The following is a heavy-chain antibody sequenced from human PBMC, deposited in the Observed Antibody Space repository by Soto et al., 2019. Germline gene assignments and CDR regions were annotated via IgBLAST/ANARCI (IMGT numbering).Heavy chain of an antibody. V-gene: IGHV3-15*01. CDR1: GFTFSNAW. Sequence: EVQLVESGGGLVTPGGSLRLSCAASGFTFSNAWFHWVRQAPGKGLEWLGRIKSRATGATTDYAAPVKGRFTVSSDDSRNTLYLQMNNLKTGDTAVYYCTMDGAWQPYYFNYWGQGTLVTVSS. J-gene: IGHJ4*02. CDR3: TMDGAWQPYYFNY. CDR2: IKSRATGATT. D-gene: IGHD2-2*03.